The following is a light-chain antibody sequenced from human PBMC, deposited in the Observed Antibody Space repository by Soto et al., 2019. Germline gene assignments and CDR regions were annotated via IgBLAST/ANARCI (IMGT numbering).Light chain of an antibody. V-gene: IGLV6-57*02. CDR2: ADD. Sequence: NFMLTQPHSVSESPGKTVTISCTGSSGSIASNYVQWYQQRPGSAPTTVIYADDQRPSGVPDRFSGSIDSSSNSASLTISGLRTEDGADYYCQSYDSSNVVFGGGTKLTVL. CDR1: SGSIASNY. CDR3: QSYDSSNVV. J-gene: IGLJ2*01.